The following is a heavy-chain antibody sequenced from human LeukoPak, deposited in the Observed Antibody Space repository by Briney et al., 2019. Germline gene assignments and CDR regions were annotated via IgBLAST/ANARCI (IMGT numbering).Heavy chain of an antibody. CDR3: TRRGLVPAFDI. J-gene: IGHJ3*02. CDR2: INGDGSST. CDR1: GFTFSCYW. D-gene: IGHD2-2*01. V-gene: IGHV3-74*01. Sequence: GGSLRLSCAASGFTFSCYWMHWVRQAPGKGLVWVSRINGDGSSTTYADAVKGRFTISRDNAKNTLYLQMSSLRAEDTAVYYCTRRGLVPAFDIWGQGTMVTVAS.